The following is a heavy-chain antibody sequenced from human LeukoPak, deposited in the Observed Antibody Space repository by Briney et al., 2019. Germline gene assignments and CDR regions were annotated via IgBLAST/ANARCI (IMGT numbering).Heavy chain of an antibody. J-gene: IGHJ3*02. V-gene: IGHV1-2*02. CDR3: ARALLLLRSKAFDI. D-gene: IGHD3-3*01. CDR2: INPNSGGT. Sequence: ASVKVSCKASGYTFTGYYMHWVRQAPGQGLEWMGWINPNSGGTNYAQKFQGRVTMTRDTSISTAYMELSRLRSDDTAVYYCARALLLLRSKAFDIWGQGTMVTVSS. CDR1: GYTFTGYY.